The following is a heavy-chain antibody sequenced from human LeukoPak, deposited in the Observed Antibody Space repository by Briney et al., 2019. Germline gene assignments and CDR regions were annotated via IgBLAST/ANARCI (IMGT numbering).Heavy chain of an antibody. J-gene: IGHJ6*02. CDR2: ISYDGSNK. Sequence: GGSLRLSCAASGFTFSSYGMHWVRQAPGKGLEWVAVISYDGSNKYYADSVKGRFTISRDNSKNTLYLQMNSLRAEDTAVYYCAKELYSGSYCCYYYGMDVWGQGTTVTVSS. D-gene: IGHD1-26*01. CDR1: GFTFSSYG. V-gene: IGHV3-30*18. CDR3: AKELYSGSYCCYYYGMDV.